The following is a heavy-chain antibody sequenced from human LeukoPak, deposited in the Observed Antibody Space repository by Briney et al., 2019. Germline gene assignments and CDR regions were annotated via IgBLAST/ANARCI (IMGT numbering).Heavy chain of an antibody. D-gene: IGHD2-2*02. CDR3: ARGSPIVVVPAAIDYYYYGMDV. J-gene: IGHJ6*02. CDR1: GYTFTGYY. Sequence: GASVKVSCKASGYTFTGYYMHWVRQAPGQGLEWMGWINPNSGGTNYAQKLQGRVTMTTDTSTSTAYMELRSLRSDDTAVYYCARGSPIVVVPAAIDYYYYGMDVWGQGTTVTVSS. CDR2: INPNSGGT. V-gene: IGHV1-2*02.